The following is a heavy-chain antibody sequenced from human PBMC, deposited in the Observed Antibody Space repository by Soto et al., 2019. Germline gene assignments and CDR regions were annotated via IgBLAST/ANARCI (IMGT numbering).Heavy chain of an antibody. Sequence: QVQLVESGGGVVQPGRSLRLSCAASGFTFSSYGMHWVRQAPGKGLEWVAVIWYDGSNKYYADSVKGRFTISRDNSKNTLYLQMNSLRAEDTAVYYCARDPGRLQQLTRSSFYFDYLGQGTLVTVSS. CDR1: GFTFSSYG. CDR2: IWYDGSNK. D-gene: IGHD6-13*01. CDR3: ARDPGRLQQLTRSSFYFDY. J-gene: IGHJ4*02. V-gene: IGHV3-33*01.